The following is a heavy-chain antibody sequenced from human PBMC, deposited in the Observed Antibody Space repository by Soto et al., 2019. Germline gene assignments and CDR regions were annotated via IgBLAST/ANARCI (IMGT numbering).Heavy chain of an antibody. J-gene: IGHJ5*01. Sequence: GGSLRLSCTASGFTFGDYAMSWFRQAPGKGLEWVSFIRSKTYGGTTEYAASVKGRFTISRDDSKSIAYLHINRLKTEDTAVYYCTRVSNSPRSSWSDSCGQGTLVTVAS. D-gene: IGHD1-26*01. CDR2: IRSKTYGGTT. CDR1: GFTFGDYA. V-gene: IGHV3-49*03. CDR3: TRVSNSPRSSWSDS.